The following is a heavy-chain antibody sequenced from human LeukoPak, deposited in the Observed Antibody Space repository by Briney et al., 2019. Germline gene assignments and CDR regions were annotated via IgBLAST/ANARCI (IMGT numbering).Heavy chain of an antibody. J-gene: IGHJ4*02. D-gene: IGHD4-17*01. CDR1: GFTFTSYS. Sequence: PGGSLRLSCAASGFTFTSYSMNWVRQAPGKGLEWVSSISGSSSYIYYADSVKGRFTISGDNAKNSLYLQMNSLRADDTAVYYCARDLYGDYSFDYWGQGTLVTVSS. V-gene: IGHV3-21*01. CDR3: ARDLYGDYSFDY. CDR2: ISGSSSYI.